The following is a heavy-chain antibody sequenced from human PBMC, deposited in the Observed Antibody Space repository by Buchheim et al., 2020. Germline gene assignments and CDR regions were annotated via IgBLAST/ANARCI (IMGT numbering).Heavy chain of an antibody. Sequence: QVQLQESGPGLVKPSQTLSLTCTVSGGSISSGDYYWSWIRQPPGKGLEWIGYIYYSGSTYYNPSLKSRVTISVNTSKNQFSLKLSSVTAADTAVYYCARLLMVYEVYYYYYGMDVWGQGTT. V-gene: IGHV4-30-4*01. CDR1: GGSISSGDYY. D-gene: IGHD2-8*01. CDR3: ARLLMVYEVYYYYYGMDV. CDR2: IYYSGST. J-gene: IGHJ6*02.